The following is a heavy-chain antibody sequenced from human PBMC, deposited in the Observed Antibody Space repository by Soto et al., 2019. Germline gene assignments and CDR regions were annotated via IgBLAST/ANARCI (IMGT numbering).Heavy chain of an antibody. CDR1: GFTFSDYY. CDR2: ISSSGSTI. Sequence: PGGSLRLSCAASGFTFSDYYMSWIRQAPGKGLEWVSYISSSGSTIYYADSVKGRFTISRDNAKNSLYLQMNSLRAEDTAVYYCARDTYYYDSSGYYPAFDYWGQGTLVTVSS. D-gene: IGHD3-22*01. CDR3: ARDTYYYDSSGYYPAFDY. J-gene: IGHJ4*02. V-gene: IGHV3-11*01.